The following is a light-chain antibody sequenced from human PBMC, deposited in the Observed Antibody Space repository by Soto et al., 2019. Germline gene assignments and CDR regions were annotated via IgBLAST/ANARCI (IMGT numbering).Light chain of an antibody. CDR1: SSNIGSGYD. J-gene: IGLJ1*01. Sequence: QSVLTQPPSASGAPGQRVTISCTGSSSNIGSGYDVHWYQQHPGTAPKLLIYGNSNRPSGVPDRFSGSKSGTSASLAITGLQAEDEADYYCESWDSSRSGLVFGTGTKLTVL. CDR3: ESWDSSRSGLV. V-gene: IGLV1-40*01. CDR2: GNS.